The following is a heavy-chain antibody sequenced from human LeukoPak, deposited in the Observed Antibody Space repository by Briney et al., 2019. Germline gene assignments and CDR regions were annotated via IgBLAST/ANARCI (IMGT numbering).Heavy chain of an antibody. CDR3: AKNPGSYRLQHDY. V-gene: IGHV3-23*01. CDR1: GFTFSSYA. CDR2: ISGSGGST. Sequence: GGSLRLSCAAPGFTFSSYAMSWVRQAPGKGLEWVSAISGSGGSTYYADSVKGRFTISRDNSKNTLYLQMNSLRAEDTAVYYCAKNPGSYRLQHDYWGQGTLVTVSS. D-gene: IGHD3-16*02. J-gene: IGHJ4*02.